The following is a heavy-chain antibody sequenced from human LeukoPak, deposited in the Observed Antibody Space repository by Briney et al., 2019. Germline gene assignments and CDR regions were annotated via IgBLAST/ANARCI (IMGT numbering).Heavy chain of an antibody. CDR2: ISYDGSNK. Sequence: GGSLRLSCAASGFTFSSYAMHWVRQAPGQGLAWVAVISYDGSNKYYADSVKGRFTISRDNSKNTLYLQMNSLRAEDTAVYYCAREPQLLYYYYYMDVWGKGTTVTVSS. V-gene: IGHV3-30*04. CDR1: GFTFSSYA. D-gene: IGHD2-2*01. CDR3: AREPQLLYYYYYMDV. J-gene: IGHJ6*03.